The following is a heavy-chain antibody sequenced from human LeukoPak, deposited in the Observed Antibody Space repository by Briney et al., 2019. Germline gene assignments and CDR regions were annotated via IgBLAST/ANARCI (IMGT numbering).Heavy chain of an antibody. CDR3: ARDLWDLRFGERTNWYFDL. V-gene: IGHV4-4*07. CDR1: GGTISSYY. Sequence: SETLSLTCTVSGGTISSYYWSWIRQPARKGLEWIGRIHTSGSTNYNPSLKSRGTMSVDTSKNQFSLKLSSVTAADTAVYYCARDLWDLRFGERTNWYFDLWGRGTLVTVSS. CDR2: IHTSGST. J-gene: IGHJ2*01. D-gene: IGHD3-10*01.